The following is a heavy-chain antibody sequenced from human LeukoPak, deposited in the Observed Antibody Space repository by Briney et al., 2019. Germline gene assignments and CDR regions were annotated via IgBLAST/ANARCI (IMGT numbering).Heavy chain of an antibody. CDR3: ARGRGYSYGFAY. CDR2: ISSSGSTI. D-gene: IGHD5-18*01. J-gene: IGHJ4*02. V-gene: IGHV3-48*04. CDR1: GIIVSRYW. Sequence: GGSLRLSCAASGIIVSRYWMTWVRQAPGKGLEWVSYISSSGSTIYYADSVKGRFTISRDNAKNSLYLQMNSLRAEDTAVYYCARGRGYSYGFAYWGQGTLVTVSS.